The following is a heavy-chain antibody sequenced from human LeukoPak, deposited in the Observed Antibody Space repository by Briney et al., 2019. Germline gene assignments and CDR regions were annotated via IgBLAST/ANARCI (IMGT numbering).Heavy chain of an antibody. D-gene: IGHD1-1*01. V-gene: IGHV3-23*01. CDR1: GFTFSSYA. CDR2: VSGSGGST. Sequence: GGSLRLSCAASGFTFSSYAMSWVRQAPGKGLEWVSAVSGSGGSTYHADSVKGRFTISRDNSKNTLYLQMNSLRAEDTAVYYCAKGYPYYYYGMDVWGQGATVTVSS. J-gene: IGHJ6*02. CDR3: AKGYPYYYYGMDV.